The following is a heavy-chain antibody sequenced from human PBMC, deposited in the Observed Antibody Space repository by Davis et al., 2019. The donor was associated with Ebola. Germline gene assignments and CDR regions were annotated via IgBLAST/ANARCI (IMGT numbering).Heavy chain of an antibody. CDR1: GFTFSSYW. J-gene: IGHJ4*02. Sequence: GESLKISCAASGFTFSSYWMSWVRQAPEKGLEWVANIKQDGSEKYYVDSVKGRFTISRDNAKNSLYLQMNSLRAEDTAVYYCARGSGSLDYWGQGTLVTVSS. D-gene: IGHD1-26*01. CDR3: ARGSGSLDY. CDR2: IKQDGSEK. V-gene: IGHV3-7*01.